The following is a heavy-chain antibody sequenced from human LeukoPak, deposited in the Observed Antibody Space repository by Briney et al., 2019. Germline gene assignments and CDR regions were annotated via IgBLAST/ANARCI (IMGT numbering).Heavy chain of an antibody. CDR2: IYYSGST. V-gene: IGHV4-59*01. CDR3: ARVVLVGDAFDI. J-gene: IGHJ3*02. Sequence: PSETLSLTCTVSGGSISSYYWSWIRQPPGKGLEWIGYIYYSGSTNYNPSLKSRVTIPVDTSKNQFSLKLSSVTAADTAVYYCARVVLVGDAFDIWGQGTMVTVSS. CDR1: GGSISSYY.